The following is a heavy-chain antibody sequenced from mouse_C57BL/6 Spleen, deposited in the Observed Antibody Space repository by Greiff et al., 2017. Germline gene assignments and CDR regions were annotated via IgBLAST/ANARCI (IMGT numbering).Heavy chain of an antibody. CDR3: ASTMGYYFDY. J-gene: IGHJ2*01. Sequence: EVQLQQSGPELVKPGASVKISCKASGYTFTDYYMNWVKQSHGKSLEWIGDINPNNGGTSYNQKFKGKATLTVDKSSSTAYMELRSLTSEDSAVYYCASTMGYYFDYWGQGTTLTVSS. CDR1: GYTFTDYY. D-gene: IGHD3-1*01. CDR2: INPNNGGT. V-gene: IGHV1-26*01.